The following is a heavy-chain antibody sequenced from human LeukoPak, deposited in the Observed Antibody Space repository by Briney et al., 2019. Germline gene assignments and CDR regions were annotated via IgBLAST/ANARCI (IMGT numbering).Heavy chain of an antibody. CDR3: AREGGDISGYYYMDV. D-gene: IGHD5-12*01. CDR2: INAGNGHT. J-gene: IGHJ6*03. Sequence: ASVKVSCKASGYGFTGYVIHWVRQAPGQRLQWMGWINAGNGHTRYSQEFQGRATITRDTFASTAYMEVTSLKSDDTAVYYCAREGGDISGYYYMDVWGKGTTVTVSS. CDR1: GYGFTGYV. V-gene: IGHV1-3*01.